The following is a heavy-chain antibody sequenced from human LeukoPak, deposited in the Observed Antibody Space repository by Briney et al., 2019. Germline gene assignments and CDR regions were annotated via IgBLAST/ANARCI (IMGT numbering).Heavy chain of an antibody. CDR1: GGTFSSYA. J-gene: IGHJ3*02. CDR2: IIPIFGTA. Sequence: SVKVSCKASGGTFSSYAISWVRQAPGQGLEWMGGIIPIFGTANYAQKFQGRVTITADESTSTAYMELSSLRSEDTAVYYCARDLTGSDAFDIWGQGTLVTVSS. CDR3: ARDLTGSDAFDI. V-gene: IGHV1-69*13. D-gene: IGHD7-27*01.